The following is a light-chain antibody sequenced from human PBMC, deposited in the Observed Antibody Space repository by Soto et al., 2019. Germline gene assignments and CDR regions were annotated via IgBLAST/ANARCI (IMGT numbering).Light chain of an antibody. CDR3: QQFNSSAFT. V-gene: IGKV1-9*01. CDR1: QDIRSS. Sequence: DIQLTQSPSFLSASVGDRLTITCRASQDIRSSLAWYQQKPGKAPNLLIYTVSTLQRGVPSRFSGSRSGTEFTLTISSLQPEDFATYYCQQFNSSAFTFGRGTKVEI. CDR2: TVS. J-gene: IGKJ4*01.